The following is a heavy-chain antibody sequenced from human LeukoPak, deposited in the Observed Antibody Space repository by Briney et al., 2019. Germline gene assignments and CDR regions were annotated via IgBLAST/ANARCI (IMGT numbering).Heavy chain of an antibody. CDR1: GFTFDDYG. V-gene: IGHV3-20*04. D-gene: IGHD3-22*01. CDR2: INWNGGST. Sequence: GGSLRLSCAASGFTFDDYGMSWVRQAPGKGLEWVSGINWNGGSTGYADSVKGRFTISRDNSKNTLYLQMNSLRAEDTAVYYCAKDSSGYRGVNYFDYWGQGTLVTVSS. J-gene: IGHJ4*02. CDR3: AKDSSGYRGVNYFDY.